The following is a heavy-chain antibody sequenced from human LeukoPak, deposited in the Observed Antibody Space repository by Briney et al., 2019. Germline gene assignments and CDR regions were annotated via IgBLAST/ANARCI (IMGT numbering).Heavy chain of an antibody. CDR1: GGSISTSNYY. Sequence: SETLSLTCTVSGGSISTSNYYWGWIRQPPGKRLEWIGNIFYSGSTYYSPSLRSRVTISLDTSRNQFSLKLNSVTAADTAVYYCAKSNSYGLVDIWGQGTMVTVSS. CDR2: IFYSGST. V-gene: IGHV4-39*07. J-gene: IGHJ3*02. D-gene: IGHD3-16*02. CDR3: AKSNSYGLVDI.